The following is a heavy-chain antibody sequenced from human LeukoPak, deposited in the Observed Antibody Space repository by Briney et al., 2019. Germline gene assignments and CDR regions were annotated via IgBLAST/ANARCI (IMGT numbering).Heavy chain of an antibody. Sequence: GSLRLLFAAPGFTFSRFHMEWVPQATGKNLELVLTICTVGDTYYPDSVKGRFTISRENAKNSLYLQMNSLRADDTAVYYCAKCSTSAYTTGWCNWIDPWGQGTLVTVSS. CDR2: ICTVGDT. CDR3: AKCSTSAYTTGWCNWIDP. D-gene: IGHD6-19*01. CDR1: GFTFSRFH. J-gene: IGHJ5*02. V-gene: IGHV3-13*04.